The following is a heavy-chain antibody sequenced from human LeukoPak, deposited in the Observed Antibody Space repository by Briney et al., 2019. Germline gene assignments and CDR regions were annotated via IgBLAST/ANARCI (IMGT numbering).Heavy chain of an antibody. CDR1: GFTFSSYA. J-gene: IGHJ4*02. D-gene: IGHD3-16*01. CDR3: AKDSPIPSPTYYYGS. Sequence: GGSLRLSCAASGFTFSSYAMNWVRQAPGKGLEWGSAIAGSGGRTYYADSVKGRFTISRDNSKNTLYLQMNSLRAEDTAVYYCAKDSPIPSPTYYYGSWGQGTLVTVSS. CDR2: IAGSGGRT. V-gene: IGHV3-23*01.